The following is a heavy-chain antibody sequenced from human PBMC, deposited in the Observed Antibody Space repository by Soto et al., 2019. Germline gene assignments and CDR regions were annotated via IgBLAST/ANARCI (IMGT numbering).Heavy chain of an antibody. V-gene: IGHV4-34*01. Sequence: PSETLSLTCTVSGGSISNYYWSWIRQPPGKGLEWIGEINHSGSTNYNPSLKSRVTISVDTSKNQFSLKLSSVTAADTAVYYCARGNRRYCTNGVCYPSGWFDPWGQGTLVTVSS. CDR3: ARGNRRYCTNGVCYPSGWFDP. CDR2: INHSGST. J-gene: IGHJ5*02. D-gene: IGHD2-8*01. CDR1: GGSISNYY.